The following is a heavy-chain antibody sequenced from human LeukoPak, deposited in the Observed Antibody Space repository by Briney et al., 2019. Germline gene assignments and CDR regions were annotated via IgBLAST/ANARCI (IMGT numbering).Heavy chain of an antibody. CDR3: STGFVDE. V-gene: IGHV3-15*01. D-gene: IGHD3-10*01. J-gene: IGHJ4*02. Sequence: WLRQAGGRGLELVGRIKTTTDGGTTDYAAPVKGGFTISRDDLKNTVYLQKNSLKTEYTAVHYCSTGFVDEWGQGTLVTVSS. CDR2: IKTTTDGGTT.